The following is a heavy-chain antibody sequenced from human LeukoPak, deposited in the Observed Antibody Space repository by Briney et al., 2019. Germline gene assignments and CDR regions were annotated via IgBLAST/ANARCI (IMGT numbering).Heavy chain of an antibody. Sequence: GGSLRLSCAASGFTFSTCAINWVCQAPGKGLEWVSAISGSGSKTFYADSVKGQFTISRDNPKNTLYLQMNSLRPEDTAVYYCVKEPRGYSFSFDIWGQGTMVTVSS. V-gene: IGHV3-23*01. D-gene: IGHD5-18*01. CDR2: ISGSGSKT. J-gene: IGHJ3*02. CDR1: GFTFSTCA. CDR3: VKEPRGYSFSFDI.